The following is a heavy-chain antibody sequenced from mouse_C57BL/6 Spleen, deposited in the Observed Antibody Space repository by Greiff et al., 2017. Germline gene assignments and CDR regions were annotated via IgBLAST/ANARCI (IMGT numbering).Heavy chain of an antibody. V-gene: IGHV1-15*01. CDR3: TRTTMITTRWLAY. D-gene: IGHD2-4*01. CDR2: IDPETGGT. CDR1: GYTFTDYE. J-gene: IGHJ3*01. Sequence: VQLQQSGAELVRPGASVTLSCKASGYTFTDYEMHWVKQTPVHGLEWIGAIDPETGGTAYNQKFKGKAILTADKSSSTAYMELRSLTSEDSAVYYCTRTTMITTRWLAYWGQGTLVTVSA.